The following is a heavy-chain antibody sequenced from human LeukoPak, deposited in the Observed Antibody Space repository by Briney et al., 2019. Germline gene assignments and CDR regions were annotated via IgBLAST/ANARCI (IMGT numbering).Heavy chain of an antibody. J-gene: IGHJ4*02. V-gene: IGHV3-7*01. CDR2: IKQDGSET. Sequence: GGSLRLSCATSGLTFSRHWMSWVRQAPGKGPEWVANIKQDGSETYYVDSVKGRFTISRDNAKNLLYLQMESLRAKDTAVYYCSRDGGHSTDFDYWGQGILVTVSS. CDR1: GLTFSRHW. D-gene: IGHD2/OR15-2a*01. CDR3: SRDGGHSTDFDY.